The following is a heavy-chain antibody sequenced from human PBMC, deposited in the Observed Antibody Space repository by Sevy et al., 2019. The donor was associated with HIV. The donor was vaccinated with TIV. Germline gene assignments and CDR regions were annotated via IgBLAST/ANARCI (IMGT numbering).Heavy chain of an antibody. CDR3: ARHCSGGSCYSLLPHYYYGMDV. J-gene: IGHJ6*02. CDR1: GFTFNMYW. D-gene: IGHD2-15*01. V-gene: IGHV3-7*01. CDR2: IKEDGSER. Sequence: GGSLRLSCAASGFTFNMYWMTWVRQAPGKGLEWVANIKEDGSERNYLDSVKGRFTISRDNAKESLYLQINRLRAKDTAVYYCARHCSGGSCYSLLPHYYYGMDVWGQGTTVTVSS.